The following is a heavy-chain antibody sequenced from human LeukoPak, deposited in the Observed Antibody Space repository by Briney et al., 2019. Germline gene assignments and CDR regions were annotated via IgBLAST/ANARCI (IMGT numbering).Heavy chain of an antibody. CDR1: GFTFSSYA. Sequence: GGSLRLSCAASGFTFSSYAIRWVRQAPGTGLEWVSSIPGSGGATYYADSVRGRFSISRDSSKNTVYLQMNSLRDEDTAVYYCARARPWDSSRSYYFGMDVWDHGTTVTVSS. J-gene: IGHJ6*02. D-gene: IGHD3-22*01. V-gene: IGHV3-23*01. CDR2: IPGSGGAT. CDR3: ARARPWDSSRSYYFGMDV.